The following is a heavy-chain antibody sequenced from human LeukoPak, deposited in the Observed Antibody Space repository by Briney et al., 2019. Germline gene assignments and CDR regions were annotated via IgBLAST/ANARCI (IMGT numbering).Heavy chain of an antibody. CDR2: ISGSGGRI. CDR1: GFTFSSYA. J-gene: IGHJ4*02. CDR3: AKDSIGFDWLLWSFDY. V-gene: IGHV3-23*01. D-gene: IGHD3-9*01. Sequence: RGSLRLSCAASGFTFSSYAMSWVRQAPGKGLEWVSFISGSGGRIYYADSVKGRFTISRDNSKNTLYLQMNSLRAEDTAVYYCAKDSIGFDWLLWSFDYWGQGTLVTVSS.